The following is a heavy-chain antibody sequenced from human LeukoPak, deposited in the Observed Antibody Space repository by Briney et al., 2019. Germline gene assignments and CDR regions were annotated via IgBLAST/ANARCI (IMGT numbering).Heavy chain of an antibody. Sequence: SETLSLTCTVSGGSISNYYWSWIRQPPGKGLEWIGYIYYSGSTNYNPSLKSRVSISVDTSKNQFSLKLSSVTAADTAVYYCARAPPFDYWGQGTLVTVSS. CDR2: IYYSGST. CDR3: ARAPPFDY. J-gene: IGHJ4*02. V-gene: IGHV4-59*01. CDR1: GGSISNYY.